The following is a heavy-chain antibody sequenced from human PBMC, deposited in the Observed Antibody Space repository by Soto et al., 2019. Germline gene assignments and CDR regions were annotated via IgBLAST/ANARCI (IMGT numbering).Heavy chain of an antibody. CDR2: INAGNGNT. CDR1: GYTFTSYA. V-gene: IGHV1-3*01. Sequence: RASVKVSCKASGYTFTSYAMHWVRQAPGQRLEWMGWINAGNGNTKYSQKFQGRVTITRDTSASTAYMELSSLRSEDTAVYYCARGGNGYSYGYYYYYGMDVWGQGTTVTVSS. CDR3: ARGGNGYSYGYYYYYGMDV. D-gene: IGHD5-18*01. J-gene: IGHJ6*02.